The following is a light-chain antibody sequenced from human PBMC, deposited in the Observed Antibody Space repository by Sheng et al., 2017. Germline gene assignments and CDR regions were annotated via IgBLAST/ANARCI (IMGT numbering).Light chain of an antibody. V-gene: IGKV3-20*01. CDR1: QSVSSSY. CDR3: QQYGSSPPWYT. CDR2: DAS. Sequence: EIVLTQSPGTLSLSPGERATLSCRASQSVSSSYLAWYQQKPGQAPRLLIYDASSRATGIPDRFSGSGSGTDFTLTISRLEPEDFAVYYCQQYGSSPPWYTFGQGTKLEI. J-gene: IGKJ2*01.